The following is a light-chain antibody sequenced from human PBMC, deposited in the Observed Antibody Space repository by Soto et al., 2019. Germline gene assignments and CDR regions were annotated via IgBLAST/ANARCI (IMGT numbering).Light chain of an antibody. CDR1: QSVSSYY. CDR2: AAS. J-gene: IGKJ1*01. CDR3: QQCGSSPWT. Sequence: VLTHSPGTLSLSPGERATLSCRASQSVSSYYLAWYQQKPGQAPRLLIYAASSRATGIPDRFSGGGSGTDFTLTISRLEPEDFAVYYCQQCGSSPWTFGQGTKVDIK. V-gene: IGKV3-20*01.